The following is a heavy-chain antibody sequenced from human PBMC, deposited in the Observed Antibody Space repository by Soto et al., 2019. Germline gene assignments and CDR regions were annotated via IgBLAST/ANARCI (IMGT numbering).Heavy chain of an antibody. Sequence: GGALRLSCAASGFIFSSYAMHWVRQAPGRGLEWVAVISYDGTNEYCAETLKGRFNLPRDNSRNTIYLQMNSLPTDDTAVYYCSRPGSRYDVLSGQYFYYYHTMDVWGQGTTVTVSS. CDR3: SRPGSRYDVLSGQYFYYYHTMDV. CDR1: GFIFSSYA. V-gene: IGHV3-30-3*01. CDR2: ISYDGTNE. J-gene: IGHJ6*02. D-gene: IGHD3-3*01.